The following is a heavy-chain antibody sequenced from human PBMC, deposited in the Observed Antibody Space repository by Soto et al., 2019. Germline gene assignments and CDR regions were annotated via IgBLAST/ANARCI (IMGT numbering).Heavy chain of an antibody. CDR1: GFTFSSYS. CDR2: ISSSSSTI. Sequence: PGGSLRLSCAASGFTFSSYSMNWVRQAPGKGLEWVSYISSSSSTIYYADSVKGRFTISRDNAKNSLYLQMNSLRAEDTAVYYCARDNRPPERVAAFDYWGQGTLVTVSS. V-gene: IGHV3-48*01. J-gene: IGHJ4*02. D-gene: IGHD2-15*01. CDR3: ARDNRPPERVAAFDY.